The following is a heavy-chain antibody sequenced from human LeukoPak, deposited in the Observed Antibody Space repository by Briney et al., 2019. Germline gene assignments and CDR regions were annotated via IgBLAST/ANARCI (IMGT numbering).Heavy chain of an antibody. CDR3: ARQMNPRYCSSTSCPIDY. CDR2: IYYSGST. CDR1: GGSISSGSYY. Sequence: PSQTLSLTCTVSGGSISSGSYYWGWIRQPPGKGLEWIGSIYYSGSTYYNPSLKSRVTISVDTSKNQFSLKLSSVTAADTAVYYCARQMNPRYCSSTSCPIDYWGQGTLVTVSS. D-gene: IGHD2-2*01. J-gene: IGHJ4*02. V-gene: IGHV4-39*01.